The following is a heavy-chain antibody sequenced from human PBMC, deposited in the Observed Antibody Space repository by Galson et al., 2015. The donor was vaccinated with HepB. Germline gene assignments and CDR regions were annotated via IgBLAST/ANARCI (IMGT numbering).Heavy chain of an antibody. CDR2: IDWNDDK. Sequence: PALVKPTQALTLTCTFSGFSLNTRGMSVIWIRQPPGKALEWLARIDWNDDKYYSTSLKTRLTISKDTSKNHVVLKVTNMDPVDTATYYCARTRYGEYYYYGVDVWGPGTTVTVSS. D-gene: IGHD4/OR15-4a*01. CDR1: GFSLNTRGMS. V-gene: IGHV2-70*11. J-gene: IGHJ6*02. CDR3: ARTRYGEYYYYGVDV.